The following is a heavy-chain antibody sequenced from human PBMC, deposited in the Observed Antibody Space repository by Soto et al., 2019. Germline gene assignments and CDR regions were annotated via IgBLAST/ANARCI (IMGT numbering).Heavy chain of an antibody. CDR1: GFTFSRDE. CDR2: IQNHGYST. V-gene: IGHV3-48*03. Sequence: EVQLVESGGGLVQPGGSLRLACEASGFTFSRDEMNWVRQAPGKGLEWIAYIQNHGYSTHYADSVKGRFTISRYNAKNTLYLQMSSLTAEDTAIYYCARGYDAGCHFGYWGQGVLVTVYS. CDR3: ARGYDAGCHFGY. J-gene: IGHJ4*02. D-gene: IGHD1-20*01.